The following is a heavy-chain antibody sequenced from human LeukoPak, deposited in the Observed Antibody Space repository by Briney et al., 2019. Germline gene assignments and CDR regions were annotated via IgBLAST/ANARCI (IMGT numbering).Heavy chain of an antibody. D-gene: IGHD3-22*01. Sequence: LAGGSLRLSCAASGFSFSRYAMSWVRQAPGKGLEWVSDISDSGVSTYYADSLKGRFTISRDNSRNTLYLHMNSLRAEDTAVYYCALDYYWACVHWGQGTLVTVSS. CDR2: ISDSGVST. CDR1: GFSFSRYA. J-gene: IGHJ1*01. CDR3: ALDYYWACVH. V-gene: IGHV3-23*01.